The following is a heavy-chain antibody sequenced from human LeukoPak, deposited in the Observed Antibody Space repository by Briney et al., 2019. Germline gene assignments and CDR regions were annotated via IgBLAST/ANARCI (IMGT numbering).Heavy chain of an antibody. D-gene: IGHD5-12*01. CDR3: ARYSGYDDEGEYFDY. J-gene: IGHJ4*02. CDR1: GFTFSSYW. Sequence: GGSLRLSCAASGFTFSSYWMTWVRQAPGKGLEWVANIKQDGSEKYYADSVKGRFTISRDNAKNSLYLQMNSLRAEDTAVYYCARYSGYDDEGEYFDYWGQGTLVTVSS. V-gene: IGHV3-7*01. CDR2: IKQDGSEK.